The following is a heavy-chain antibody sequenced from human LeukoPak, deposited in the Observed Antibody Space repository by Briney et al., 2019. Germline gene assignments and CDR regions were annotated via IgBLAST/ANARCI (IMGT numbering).Heavy chain of an antibody. CDR3: ARGPTKYYYYMDV. Sequence: SETLSLTCTVSGGSISSYYWSWIRQPAGKGLEWIGRIYTSGSTNYNPSLKSRVAMSVDTSKNQFFLKLSSVTAADTAVYYCARGPTKYYYYMDVWGKGTTVTVSS. J-gene: IGHJ6*03. V-gene: IGHV4-4*07. CDR1: GGSISSYY. CDR2: IYTSGST.